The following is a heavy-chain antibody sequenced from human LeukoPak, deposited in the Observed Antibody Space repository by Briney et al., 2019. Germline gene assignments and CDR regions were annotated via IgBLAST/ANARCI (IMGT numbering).Heavy chain of an antibody. D-gene: IGHD5-12*01. CDR3: ARSRSRGYSGDFDY. V-gene: IGHV4-59*01. CDR2: IYYTGTT. J-gene: IGHJ4*02. CDR1: GGSISGYY. Sequence: PSETLSLTCIVSGGSISGYYWSWIRQPPGKGLEWIGYIYYTGTTNYNPSLKSRITISADTSKNQFSLKLSSVTAADTAVHYCARSRSRGYSGDFDYWGQGTLVTVSS.